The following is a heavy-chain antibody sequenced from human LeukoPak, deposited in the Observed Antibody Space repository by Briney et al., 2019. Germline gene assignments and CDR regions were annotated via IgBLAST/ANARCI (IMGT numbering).Heavy chain of an antibody. V-gene: IGHV5-51*01. CDR3: ARIPRGLLQDQYYYMDV. CDR2: IYAGDSDT. D-gene: IGHD3-22*01. J-gene: IGHJ6*03. CDR1: GYKFINYW. Sequence: GEALKISCKGSGYKFINYWISWVRQMPAKGLEWMGIIYAGDSDTRYSPSFQGQVTISADKSISTAYLQWSRLKASDTAMYYCARIPRGLLQDQYYYMDVWGKGTTVTVSS.